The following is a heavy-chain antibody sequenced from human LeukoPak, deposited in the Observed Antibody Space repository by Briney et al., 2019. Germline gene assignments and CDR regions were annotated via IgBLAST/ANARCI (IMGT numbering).Heavy chain of an antibody. J-gene: IGHJ4*02. CDR2: FNPKSGAT. V-gene: IGHV1-2*02. Sequence: GASVKVSRKASGYTFTGYHIHWVRQAPRQGLEWMGWFNPKSGATKYAQKFQGRVTMTRDTSINTAYMEMRSLRSDDTAVYYCARDSLLYGSGSFVGLPDNWGQGTLVTVSS. D-gene: IGHD3-10*01. CDR3: ARDSLLYGSGSFVGLPDN. CDR1: GYTFTGYH.